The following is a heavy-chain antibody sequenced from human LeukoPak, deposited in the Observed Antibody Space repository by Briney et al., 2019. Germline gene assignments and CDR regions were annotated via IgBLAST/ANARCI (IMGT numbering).Heavy chain of an antibody. D-gene: IGHD1-26*01. V-gene: IGHV4-59*02. CDR1: GGSVNSGY. J-gene: IGHJ4*02. Sequence: PSETLSLTCSVSGGSVNSGYWSWIRQPPGKGLEWIGLLYPSGSTNYNPSLKSRVTISVDTSRTQFSLKLSSMTAADTAVYYCAGGHYPLEYWGQGTLVTVSS. CDR3: AGGHYPLEY. CDR2: LYPSGST.